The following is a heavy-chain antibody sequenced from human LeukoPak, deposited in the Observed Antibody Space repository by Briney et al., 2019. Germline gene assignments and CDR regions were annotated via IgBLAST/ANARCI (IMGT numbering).Heavy chain of an antibody. CDR1: GYTFTSYG. CDR3: ARAGIQLWLLGAFDI. Sequence: GASVKVSCKASGYTFTSYGISWVRQAPGQGLEWTGWISAYNGNTNYAQKLQGRVTMTTDTSTSTAYMELRSLRSDDTAVYYCARAGIQLWLLGAFDIWGQGTMVTVSS. D-gene: IGHD5-18*01. V-gene: IGHV1-18*01. J-gene: IGHJ3*02. CDR2: ISAYNGNT.